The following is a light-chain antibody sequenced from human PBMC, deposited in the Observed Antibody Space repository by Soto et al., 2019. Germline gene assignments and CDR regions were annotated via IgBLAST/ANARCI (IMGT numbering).Light chain of an antibody. Sequence: DLTQSPSSLSASVGDRVTITCRASQGISSYFSWYQQQPGKAPKLLIYAASTLQTGVPSRFTGSGSGTDFTLTISSLQPADFATYYCQQLGSSPITFGHGTRLEIK. V-gene: IGKV1-9*01. CDR3: QQLGSSPIT. CDR2: AAS. J-gene: IGKJ5*01. CDR1: QGISSY.